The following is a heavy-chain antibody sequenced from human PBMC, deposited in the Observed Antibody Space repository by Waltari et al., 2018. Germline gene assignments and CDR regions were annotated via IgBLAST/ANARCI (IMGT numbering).Heavy chain of an antibody. Sequence: QVRLVESGGGVVQPGRSLRLSCAASGFRFSSPALIWVRQPPGKGPEWLAVISYDGSKTDYADSVEGRFTISRDSSKTTLFLQMNSLRVDDTAMYYCASHQGAAGNTEDAFDIWGQGTMVTVSS. CDR1: GFRFSSPA. CDR3: ASHQGAAGNTEDAFDI. V-gene: IGHV3-30*01. J-gene: IGHJ3*02. D-gene: IGHD6-13*01. CDR2: ISYDGSKT.